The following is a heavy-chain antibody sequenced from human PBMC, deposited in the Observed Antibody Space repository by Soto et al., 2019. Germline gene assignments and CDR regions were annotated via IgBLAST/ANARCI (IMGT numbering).Heavy chain of an antibody. CDR1: GFPFSFYG. CDR2: IVSDGSAI. Sequence: WGSLRLSCAVSGFPFSFYGFHWVRQSPGKGLEWLGVIVSDGSAIYHADSVKGRFTVSRDNSKNILYLQMNSLRAEDTAVYYCAKERPTTTCFDYWGPGTLVTVSS. V-gene: IGHV3-33*06. CDR3: AKERPTTTCFDY. J-gene: IGHJ4*02. D-gene: IGHD1-1*01.